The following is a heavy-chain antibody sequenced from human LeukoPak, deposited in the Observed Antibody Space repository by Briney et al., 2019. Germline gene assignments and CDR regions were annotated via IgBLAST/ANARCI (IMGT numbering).Heavy chain of an antibody. CDR1: GFTFSSYG. J-gene: IGHJ3*02. V-gene: IGHV3-48*01. D-gene: IGHD3-22*01. CDR2: ISSSSSTI. CDR3: ARDGAYYYDSALGAFDI. Sequence: PGGSLRLSCAASGFTFSSYGMTWVRQAPGKGLEWVSYISSSSSTIYYADSVKRRFTISRDNAKNSLYLQLNSLRAEDTAVYYCARDGAYYYDSALGAFDIWGQGTMVTVSS.